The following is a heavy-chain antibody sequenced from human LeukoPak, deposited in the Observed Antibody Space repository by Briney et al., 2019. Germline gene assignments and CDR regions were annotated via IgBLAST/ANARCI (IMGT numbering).Heavy chain of an antibody. CDR1: GVSISSSSYF. CDR2: IYYSGST. Sequence: SETLSLTCTVSGVSISSSSYFWVWIRQPPGKGLEWIGSIYYSGSTYYNPSLKSRVTISVDTSKNQFSLKLSSVTAADTAVYYCARANRVSLYYFDYWGQGTLVTVSS. V-gene: IGHV4-39*07. D-gene: IGHD5/OR15-5a*01. CDR3: ARANRVSLYYFDY. J-gene: IGHJ4*02.